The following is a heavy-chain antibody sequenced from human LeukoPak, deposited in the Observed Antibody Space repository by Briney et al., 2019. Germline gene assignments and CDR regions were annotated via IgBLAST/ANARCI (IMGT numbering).Heavy chain of an antibody. J-gene: IGHJ4*02. CDR3: AREGWEPKPFDY. Sequence: ASVKVSCKASGYTFTSYYMHWVRQAPGQGLEWMGIINPSGGSTSYAQKFQGRVTMTRDMSTSTVYMELSSLRSEDTAVYYCAREGWEPKPFDYWGQGTLVTVSS. V-gene: IGHV1-46*01. CDR2: INPSGGST. D-gene: IGHD1-26*01. CDR1: GYTFTSYY.